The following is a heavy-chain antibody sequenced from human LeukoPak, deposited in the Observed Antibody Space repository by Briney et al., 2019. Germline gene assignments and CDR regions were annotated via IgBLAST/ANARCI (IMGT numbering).Heavy chain of an antibody. D-gene: IGHD3-22*01. V-gene: IGHV1-18*01. J-gene: IGHJ4*02. CDR1: GYTFTSYG. Sequence: ASVKVSCKASGYTFTSYGISWVRQAPGHGLEWMGWISAYNGNTNYAQKLQGRVTMTTDTSTSTAYMELRSLRSDDTAVYYCARDRVPYYYDSSGQTLAYWGQGTLVTVSS. CDR2: ISAYNGNT. CDR3: ARDRVPYYYDSSGQTLAY.